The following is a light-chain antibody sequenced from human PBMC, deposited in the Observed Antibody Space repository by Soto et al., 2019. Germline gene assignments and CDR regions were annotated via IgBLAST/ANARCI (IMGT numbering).Light chain of an antibody. V-gene: IGLV2-14*01. Sequence: QSALTQPASVSGSPGQSITISCTGTSSDVGGYNYVSWYQQHPGRAPRLIIYEVSNRPSGVSSRFSGSKSGDTASLTISGLQAEDEADYYCSSYTRSSTYVFGTGTKVTVL. CDR1: SSDVGGYNY. CDR3: SSYTRSSTYV. J-gene: IGLJ1*01. CDR2: EVS.